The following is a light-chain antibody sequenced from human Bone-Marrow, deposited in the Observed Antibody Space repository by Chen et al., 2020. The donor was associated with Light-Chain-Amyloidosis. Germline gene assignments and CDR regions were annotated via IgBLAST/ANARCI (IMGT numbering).Light chain of an antibody. CDR1: TGAVTSGHY. V-gene: IGLV7-46*01. CDR2: DTR. CDR3: LLSYSGARQV. Sequence: QAVVTQEPSLTVSPGGTVTLTCGSSTGAVTSGHYPYWFQQKPGQAPRTLIYDTRNNHSWTPARFSGSLLGGKAALTLSGAQPEDEAEYYCLLSYSGARQVFGGGTKLTVL. J-gene: IGLJ2*01.